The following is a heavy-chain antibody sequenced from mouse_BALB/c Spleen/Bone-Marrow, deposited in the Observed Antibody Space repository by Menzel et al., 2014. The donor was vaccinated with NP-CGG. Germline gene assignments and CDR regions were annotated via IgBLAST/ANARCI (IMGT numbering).Heavy chain of an antibody. CDR1: GFTLSSFG. J-gene: IGHJ4*01. D-gene: IGHD2-4*01. CDR2: ISSGSSTI. CDR3: ARKGVLITHYYAMDY. Sequence: EVKLVESGGGLVQPGGSRKLSCAASGFTLSSFGMHWVRQAPEKGLEWVAYISSGSSTIYYADTVKGRFTISRDNPKNTLFLQMTSLRSEDTAMYYCARKGVLITHYYAMDYWGQGTSVTVSS. V-gene: IGHV5-17*02.